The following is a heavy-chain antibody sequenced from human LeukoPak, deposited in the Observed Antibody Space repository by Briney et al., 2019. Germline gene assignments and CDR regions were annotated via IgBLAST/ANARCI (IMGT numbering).Heavy chain of an antibody. V-gene: IGHV3-21*01. CDR1: GFTFSSYN. CDR2: ISSSSSYI. CDR3: ARGVRDILSGYYTDYYFYYMDV. Sequence: GGSLRLSCAASGFTFSSYNMNWVRQAPGKGLEWVSSISSSSSYIYYADSVKGRFTISRDNAKNSLYLQMNSLRAEDTAVYYCARGVRDILSGYYTDYYFYYMDVWGKGTTVTVSS. J-gene: IGHJ6*03. D-gene: IGHD3-3*01.